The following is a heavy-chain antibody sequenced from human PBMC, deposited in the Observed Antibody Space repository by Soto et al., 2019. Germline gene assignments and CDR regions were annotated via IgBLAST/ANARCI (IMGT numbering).Heavy chain of an antibody. Sequence: QEQLVQSGAEVKKPGSSVKVSCKASGGTFSSYAISWVRQAPGQGLEWMGGIIPISDTTNYAQKFQGRVTITADESTSTAYMELSSLRSEDTAVYYCARSQGSSTSLEIYFYYYYGMDVWVQGTTVTVSS. CDR3: ARSQGSSTSLEIYFYYYYGMDV. D-gene: IGHD2-2*01. CDR2: IIPISDTT. V-gene: IGHV1-69*01. CDR1: GGTFSSYA. J-gene: IGHJ6*02.